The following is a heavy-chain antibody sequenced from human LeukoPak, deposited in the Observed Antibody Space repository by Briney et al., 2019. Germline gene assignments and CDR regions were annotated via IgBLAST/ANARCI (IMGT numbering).Heavy chain of an antibody. J-gene: IGHJ4*02. CDR1: GYSISSGYY. Sequence: PPQTLSLTCAVSGYSISSGYYWSWIRQPPGKGLEWNGSVYHSGSTYYNPSLKGRVTISVDTSKNQFSLERSSVTAADTAVYYCAFPSADYVWGSYRYRGYYFDYWGQGTLVTGSS. V-gene: IGHV4-38-2*01. D-gene: IGHD3-16*02. CDR2: VYHSGST. CDR3: AFPSADYVWGSYRYRGYYFDY.